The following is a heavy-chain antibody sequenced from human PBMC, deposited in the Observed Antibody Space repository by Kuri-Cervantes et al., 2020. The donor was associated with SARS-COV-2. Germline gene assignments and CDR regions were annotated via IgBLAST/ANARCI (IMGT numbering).Heavy chain of an antibody. CDR1: GGSFSGYY. CDR3: AREGHYDFWSGYYEGYWFDP. V-gene: IGHV3-20*04. Sequence: ETLSLTCAVYGGSFSGYYWSWVRQAPGKGLEWVSGINWNGGSTGYADSVKGRFTISRDNAKNSLYLQMNSLRAEDTALYYCAREGHYDFWSGYYEGYWFDPWGQGTLVTVSS. CDR2: INWNGGST. J-gene: IGHJ5*02. D-gene: IGHD3-3*01.